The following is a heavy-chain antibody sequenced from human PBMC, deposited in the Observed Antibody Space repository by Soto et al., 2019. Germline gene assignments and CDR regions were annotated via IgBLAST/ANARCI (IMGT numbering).Heavy chain of an antibody. CDR1: GGSVSSGSYY. V-gene: IGHV4-61*01. CDR2: IYYSGST. Sequence: NPSETLSLTCTVSGGSVSSGSYYWSWIRQPPGKGLEWIGYIYYSGSTNYNPSLKSRVTISVDTSKNQFSLKLSSVTAADTAVYYCARRLGELSPDFDYWGQGTLVTVSS. J-gene: IGHJ4*02. CDR3: ARRLGELSPDFDY. D-gene: IGHD3-16*02.